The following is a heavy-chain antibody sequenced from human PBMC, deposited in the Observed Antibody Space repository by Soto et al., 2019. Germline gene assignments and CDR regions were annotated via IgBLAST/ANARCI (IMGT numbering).Heavy chain of an antibody. CDR1: GYTLTELS. CDR3: STVSGCGCNNDAFDI. J-gene: IGHJ3*02. D-gene: IGHD6-25*01. Sequence: ASVKVSCKVSGYTLTELSMHWVRQAPGKGLEWMGGFDPEDGETIYAQKFQGRVTMTEDTSTDTAYMELSSLRSEDTAVYYSSTVSGCGCNNDAFDIWGQGTMVTVSS. V-gene: IGHV1-24*01. CDR2: FDPEDGET.